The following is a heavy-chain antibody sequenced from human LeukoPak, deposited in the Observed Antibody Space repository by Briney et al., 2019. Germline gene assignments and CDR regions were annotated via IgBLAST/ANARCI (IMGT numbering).Heavy chain of an antibody. J-gene: IGHJ4*02. D-gene: IGHD2-15*01. CDR3: ARDSPMGYCSGGSCLNFFDS. V-gene: IGHV3-30-3*01. Sequence: PGRSLRLSCAASGFIISSYAMHWVRQAPGKGLEWVAVISYDGSNKYYADSVKGRFTISRDNSENTVSLQMNSLRAEDTAVYYCARDSPMGYCSGGSCLNFFDSRGQGTLVTVSS. CDR1: GFIISSYA. CDR2: ISYDGSNK.